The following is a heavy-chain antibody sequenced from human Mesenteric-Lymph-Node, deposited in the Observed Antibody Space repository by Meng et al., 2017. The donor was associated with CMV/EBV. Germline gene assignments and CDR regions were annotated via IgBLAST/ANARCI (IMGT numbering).Heavy chain of an antibody. J-gene: IGHJ4*02. CDR2: INAGNGNT. Sequence: YTLTSYAMHWVRQAHGQRIEWMGWINAGNGNTKYSQKFQGRVTITRDTSASTAYMELSSLRSEDTAVYYCARLYYYGSGSYYNVFDYWGQGTLVTVSS. V-gene: IGHV1-3*01. CDR3: ARLYYYGSGSYYNVFDY. D-gene: IGHD3-10*01. CDR1: YTLTSYA.